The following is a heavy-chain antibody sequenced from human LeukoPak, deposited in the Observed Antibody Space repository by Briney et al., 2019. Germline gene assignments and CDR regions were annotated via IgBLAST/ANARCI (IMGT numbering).Heavy chain of an antibody. CDR3: ASGYYDFWSGSGAWFDP. CDR1: GFTFSSYS. Sequence: PGGSLRLSCAASGFTFSSYSMNWVRQAPGKGLEWVSSISSSSSYIYYADSVKGRFTISRDNAKNSLYLQMNSLRAEDTAVYYCASGYYDFWSGSGAWFDPWGQGTLVTVSS. CDR2: ISSSSSYI. J-gene: IGHJ5*02. V-gene: IGHV3-21*01. D-gene: IGHD3-3*01.